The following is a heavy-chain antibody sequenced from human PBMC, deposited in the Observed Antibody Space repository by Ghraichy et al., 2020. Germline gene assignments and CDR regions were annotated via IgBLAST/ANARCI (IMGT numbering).Heavy chain of an antibody. Sequence: GGSLRLSCAASGFTFGSYAMSWARQAPGKGLEWVSCLTDTGGTTYYADSVKGRFTISRDNSKNTLYLQMNSLRAEDTAVYYCARVDAREYYPYSYYPMDVWGQGTTVTVSS. CDR1: GFTFGSYA. V-gene: IGHV3-23*01. CDR2: LTDTGGTT. CDR3: ARVDAREYYPYSYYPMDV. J-gene: IGHJ6*02. D-gene: IGHD1-26*01.